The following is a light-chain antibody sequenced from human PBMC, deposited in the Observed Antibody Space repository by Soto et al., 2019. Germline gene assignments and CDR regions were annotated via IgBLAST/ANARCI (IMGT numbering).Light chain of an antibody. CDR2: KAS. J-gene: IGKJ5*01. V-gene: IGKV1-5*03. CDR3: QQRSNWLIT. CDR1: QSISSW. Sequence: DIQMTQSPSTLSASVGDRVTITCRASQSISSWVAWYQQKPGKAPNLLIYKASSLESGVPSRFSGSGSGTEFTLTISSLEPEDFAVYYCQQRSNWLITFGQGTRLEIK.